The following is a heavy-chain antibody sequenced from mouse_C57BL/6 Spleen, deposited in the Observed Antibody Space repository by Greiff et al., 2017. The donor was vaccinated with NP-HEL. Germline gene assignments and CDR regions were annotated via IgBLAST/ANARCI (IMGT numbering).Heavy chain of an antibody. D-gene: IGHD1-1*01. CDR1: GYTFTSYW. J-gene: IGHJ2*01. CDR2: IYPGSGST. CDR3: ATITTVVAPFDY. V-gene: IGHV1-55*01. Sequence: VQLQQSGAELVKPGASVKMSCKASGYTFTSYWITWVKQRPGQGLEWIGDIYPGSGSTNYNEKFKSKATLTVDTSSSTAYMQLSSLTSEDSAVYYCATITTVVAPFDYWGQGTTLTVSS.